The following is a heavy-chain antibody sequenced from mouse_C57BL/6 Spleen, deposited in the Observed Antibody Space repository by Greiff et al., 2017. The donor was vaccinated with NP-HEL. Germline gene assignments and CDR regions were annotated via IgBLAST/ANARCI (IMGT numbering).Heavy chain of an antibody. CDR2: IDPSDSYT. Sequence: VQLQQSGAELVQHGASVKLSCKASGYTFTSYWMQWVKQRPGQGLEWIGEIDPSDSYTNYNQKFKGKATLTVDTSSSTSYMQLSSLTSDDSPLYYCARCSDESCLAYWGQGTLVTVS. J-gene: IGHJ3*01. V-gene: IGHV1-50*01. CDR3: ARCSDESCLAY. CDR1: GYTFTSYW. D-gene: IGHD1-1*01.